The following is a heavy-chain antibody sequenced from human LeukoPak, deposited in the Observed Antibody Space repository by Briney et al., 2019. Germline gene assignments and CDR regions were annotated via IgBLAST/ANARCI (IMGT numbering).Heavy chain of an antibody. D-gene: IGHD6-13*01. CDR2: IYYSGST. Sequence: SETLSLTCTVSGGSISSYYWSWIRQPPGKGLEWIGYIYYSGSTNYNPSLKSRVTISVDTSKNQFSLKLSSVTAADTAVYYCARYSSSWYYRRGNYGMDVWGQGTTVTVSS. CDR1: GGSISSYY. V-gene: IGHV4-59*01. J-gene: IGHJ6*02. CDR3: ARYSSSWYYRRGNYGMDV.